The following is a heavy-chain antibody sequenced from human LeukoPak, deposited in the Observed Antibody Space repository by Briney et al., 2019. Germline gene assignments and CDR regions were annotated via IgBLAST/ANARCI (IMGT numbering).Heavy chain of an antibody. D-gene: IGHD3-10*01. CDR1: GFTFSSYT. CDR2: ISRSSSYI. V-gene: IGHV3-21*04. J-gene: IGHJ4*02. Sequence: GGSLRLSCAASGFTFSSYTMNWVRQAPGKGLEWVSSISRSSSYIYYADSVKGRFTISRDNSQNTLHLQMNSLRAEDTAVYYCAGRGSGSYFDYWGQGTLVTVSS. CDR3: AGRGSGSYFDY.